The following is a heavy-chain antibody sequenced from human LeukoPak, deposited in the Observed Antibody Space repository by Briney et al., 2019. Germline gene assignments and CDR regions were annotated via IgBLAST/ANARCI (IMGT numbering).Heavy chain of an antibody. CDR2: IYPGDSDT. J-gene: IGHJ4*02. Sequence: GESLKIPCKGSGYSFTSYWIAWLRQMPGKGLEWMGIIYPGDSDTRYSPSFKGQVTISADKSINTAYLQWSGLKASDTAMYYCARQIGSSGYFDFWGQGTLVTVSS. CDR1: GYSFTSYW. V-gene: IGHV5-51*01. CDR3: ARQIGSSGYFDF. D-gene: IGHD6-19*01.